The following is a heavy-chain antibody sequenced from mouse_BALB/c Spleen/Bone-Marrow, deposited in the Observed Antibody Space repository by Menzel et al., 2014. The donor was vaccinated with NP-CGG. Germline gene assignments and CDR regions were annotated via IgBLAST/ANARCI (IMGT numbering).Heavy chain of an antibody. J-gene: IGHJ4*01. CDR2: IWAGGST. V-gene: IGHV2-9*02. CDR1: GFSLTSYG. D-gene: IGHD1-1*01. CDR3: ARGSYYEGAMDY. Sequence: QVQLKHSGPGLVAPSQSLSITCTVSGFSLTSYGVHWVRQPPGKVLEWLGVIWAGGSTNYNSALMSRLSISKDNSKSQVFLKMNSLQTDDTAMCYCARGSYYEGAMDYWGEGTSFTVSS.